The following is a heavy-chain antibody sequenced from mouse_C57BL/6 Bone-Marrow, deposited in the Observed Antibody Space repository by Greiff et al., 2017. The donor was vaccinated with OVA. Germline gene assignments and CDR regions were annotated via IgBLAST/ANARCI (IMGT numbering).Heavy chain of an antibody. CDR2: INPNNGGT. D-gene: IGHD1-1*01. CDR1: GYTFTDYN. V-gene: IGHV1-22*01. Sequence: EVQLQQSGPELVKPGASVKMSCKASGYTFTDYNMHWVKQSHGKSLEWIGYINPNNGGTSYNQKFKGKATLTVNKSSSTAYMELRSLTSEDSAVYYCAEITTVVSRAMDYWGQGTSVTVSS. J-gene: IGHJ4*01. CDR3: AEITTVVSRAMDY.